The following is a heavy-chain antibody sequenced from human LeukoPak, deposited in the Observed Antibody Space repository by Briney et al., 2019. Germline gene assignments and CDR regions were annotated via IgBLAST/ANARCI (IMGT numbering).Heavy chain of an antibody. D-gene: IGHD3-22*01. V-gene: IGHV1-69*01. Sequence: ASVKVSCKASGGTFSSYAISRVRQAPGQGLEWMGGITPIFGTANCAQKFQGRVTITADESTSTAYMELSSLRSEDTAVYYCARDYDSSGYYSNWGQGTLVTVSS. CDR3: ARDYDSSGYYSN. J-gene: IGHJ4*02. CDR1: GGTFSSYA. CDR2: ITPIFGTA.